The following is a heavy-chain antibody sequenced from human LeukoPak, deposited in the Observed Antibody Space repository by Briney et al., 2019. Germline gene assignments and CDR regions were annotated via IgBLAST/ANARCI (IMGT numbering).Heavy chain of an antibody. D-gene: IGHD3-9*01. V-gene: IGHV1-3*01. CDR2: INAGNGNT. Sequence: ASVKVSCTASGYTFTSYAMHWVRQAPGQRLEWMGWINAGNGNTKYSQKFQGRVTITRDTSASTAYMELSSLRSEDTAVYYCARYDIFTGYYNPPFDYWGQGTLVTVSS. CDR3: ARYDIFTGYYNPPFDY. CDR1: GYTFTSYA. J-gene: IGHJ4*02.